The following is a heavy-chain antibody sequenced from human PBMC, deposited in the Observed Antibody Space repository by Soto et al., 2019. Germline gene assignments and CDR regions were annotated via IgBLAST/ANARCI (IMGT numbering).Heavy chain of an antibody. J-gene: IGHJ6*02. D-gene: IGHD4-4*01. CDR3: ASTVTTIYYYYGMDV. V-gene: IGHV4-61*01. CDR2: IYYSGST. CDR1: GGSVSSGSYY. Sequence: PSETLSLTCTASGGSVSSGSYYWSWIRQPPGKGLEWIGYIYYSGSTNYNPSLKSRVTISVDTSKNQFSLKLSSVTAADTAVYYCASTVTTIYYYYGMDVWGQGTTVTVSS.